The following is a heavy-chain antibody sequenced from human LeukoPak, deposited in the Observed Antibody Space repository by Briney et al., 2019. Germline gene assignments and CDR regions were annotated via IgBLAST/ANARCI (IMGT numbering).Heavy chain of an antibody. J-gene: IGHJ4*02. CDR2: VSYTRVAT. Sequence: GGSLRLSCAASGFTFRSFALSWVRQAPGKGLEWVSGVSYTRVATYYADSVKGRFTISRDNAKNSLYLQMNSLRAEDTAVYYCARDRVDYWGQGTLVTVSS. CDR3: ARDRVDY. CDR1: GFTFRSFA. V-gene: IGHV3-23*01.